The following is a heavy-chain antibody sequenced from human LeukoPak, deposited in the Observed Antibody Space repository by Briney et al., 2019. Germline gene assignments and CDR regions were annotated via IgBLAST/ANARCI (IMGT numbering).Heavy chain of an antibody. J-gene: IGHJ5*02. D-gene: IGHD2-2*01. CDR3: ARGVGGVCSSTSCPNWFDP. V-gene: IGHV3-64D*09. Sequence: PGGSLRLSCAASGFTFSSYGMHWVRQAPGKGLEYVSGISNNGGSSFYADSVKGRFTISRDNSKNTLYLQMSSLRAEDTAVYYCARGVGGVCSSTSCPNWFDPWGQGTLVTVSS. CDR1: GFTFSSYG. CDR2: ISNNGGSS.